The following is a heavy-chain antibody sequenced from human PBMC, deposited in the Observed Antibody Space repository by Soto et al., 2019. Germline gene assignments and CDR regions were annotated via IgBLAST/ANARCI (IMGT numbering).Heavy chain of an antibody. D-gene: IGHD1-26*01. Sequence: EVQLVESGGGLVQPGGSLRLSCAASGFSFSDHYMDWVRQAPGKGLEWVGRSRNKADSYSTEYAASVKGRVTISRDDSENSLYLHKNRLKNEDTAVDYGARYSGSYRRGLDSWGQGTLVTVSS. CDR1: GFSFSDHY. J-gene: IGHJ4*02. CDR3: ARYSGSYRRGLDS. V-gene: IGHV3-72*01. CDR2: SRNKADSYST.